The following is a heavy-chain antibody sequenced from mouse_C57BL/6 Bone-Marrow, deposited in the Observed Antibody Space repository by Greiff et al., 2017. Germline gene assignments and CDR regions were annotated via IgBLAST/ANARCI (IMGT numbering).Heavy chain of an antibody. CDR3: ARKLLGWFAY. J-gene: IGHJ3*01. CDR1: GYSITSGYY. CDR2: ISYDGSN. Sequence: VQLKESGPGLVKPSQSLSLTCSVTGYSITSGYYWNWIRQFPGNKLEWMGYISYDGSNNYNPSLKNRIPITRDPSKIQFFLKLNSVTTEDTATYYCARKLLGWFAYWGQGTLVTVSA. V-gene: IGHV3-6*01. D-gene: IGHD1-1*01.